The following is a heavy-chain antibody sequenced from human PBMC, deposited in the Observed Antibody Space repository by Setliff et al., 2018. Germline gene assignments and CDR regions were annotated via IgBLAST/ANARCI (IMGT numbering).Heavy chain of an antibody. V-gene: IGHV1-8*03. J-gene: IGHJ5*02. D-gene: IGHD3-3*01. CDR1: GYSFTSND. CDR2: LNPSSGNT. CDR3: ARGRRGNYDFWSGYSNWFDP. Sequence: GASVKVSCKASGYSFTSNDINWVRQATGQGPEWMGWLNPSSGNTGYAPKFQGRVTITRSTSLSTAYMELSSLRSEDTAVYYCARGRRGNYDFWSGYSNWFDPWGQGTLVTVSS.